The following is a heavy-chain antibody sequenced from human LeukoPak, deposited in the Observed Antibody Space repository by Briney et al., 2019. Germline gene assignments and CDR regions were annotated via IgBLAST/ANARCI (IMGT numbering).Heavy chain of an antibody. Sequence: GASVKVSCKASGYTFTGYYMHWVRQAPGQGLEWMGWINPNSGGTNYAQKFQGRVTMTRDTSISTAYMELSRLRSDDTAVYYCARDPNELRYFDWFNWFDPWGQGTLVTVSS. CDR2: INPNSGGT. V-gene: IGHV1-2*02. D-gene: IGHD3-9*01. CDR3: ARDPNELRYFDWFNWFDP. CDR1: GYTFTGYY. J-gene: IGHJ5*02.